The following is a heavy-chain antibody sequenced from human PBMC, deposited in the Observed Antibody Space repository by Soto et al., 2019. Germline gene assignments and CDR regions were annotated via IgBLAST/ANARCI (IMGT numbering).Heavy chain of an antibody. V-gene: IGHV4-34*01. Sequence: SETLSLTCAVYGGSFSGYYWSWIRQPPGKGLEWIGEINHSGSTNYNPSLKSRVTISVDTSKNQFSLKLSSVTAADTAVYYCARGTSYFDYWGQGTLLTVSS. CDR3: ARGTSYFDY. J-gene: IGHJ4*02. D-gene: IGHD2-2*01. CDR1: GGSFSGYY. CDR2: INHSGST.